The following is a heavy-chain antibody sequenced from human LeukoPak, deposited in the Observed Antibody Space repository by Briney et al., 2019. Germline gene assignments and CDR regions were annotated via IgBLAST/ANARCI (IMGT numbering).Heavy chain of an antibody. CDR3: ARGGSSDFDY. V-gene: IGHV3-21*01. D-gene: IGHD3-10*01. Sequence: GGSLRLSCAASGFTFSSYSMNWVRQAPGKGLEWVSSISSSSSYIFHADSVKGRVAISRDNAKNSLYLQMNSLRAEDTAVYFCARGGSSDFDYWGQGILVSVSS. CDR2: ISSSSSYI. CDR1: GFTFSSYS. J-gene: IGHJ4*02.